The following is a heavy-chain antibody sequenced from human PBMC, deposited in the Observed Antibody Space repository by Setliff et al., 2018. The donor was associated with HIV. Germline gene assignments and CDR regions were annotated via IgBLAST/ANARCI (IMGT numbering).Heavy chain of an antibody. V-gene: IGHV3-30*02. Sequence: GGSLRLSCAASGFIFSSYAMSWVRQAPGKGLEWVAFIRYDGSNDYYADSVKDRFTVSRDNSKNTLYLQMNSLRPEDTSVYYCAKDGGVAVAAFDYWGQGNLVTVSS. CDR3: AKDGGVAVAAFDY. CDR1: GFIFSSYA. D-gene: IGHD6-19*01. J-gene: IGHJ4*02. CDR2: IRYDGSND.